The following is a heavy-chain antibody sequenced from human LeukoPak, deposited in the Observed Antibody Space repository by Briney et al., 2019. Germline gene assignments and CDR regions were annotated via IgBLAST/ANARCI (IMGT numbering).Heavy chain of an antibody. D-gene: IGHD1-1*01. CDR2: IYHSGST. CDR1: GGSISSGGYS. CDR3: ARGQGRDWNDERWFDP. J-gene: IGHJ5*02. Sequence: PSETLSLTCAVSGGSISSGGYSWGWIRQPPGKGLEWIGYIYHSGSTYYNPSLKSRVTISVDRSKNQFSLKLSSVTAADTAVYYCARGQGRDWNDERWFDPWGQGTLVTVSS. V-gene: IGHV4-30-2*01.